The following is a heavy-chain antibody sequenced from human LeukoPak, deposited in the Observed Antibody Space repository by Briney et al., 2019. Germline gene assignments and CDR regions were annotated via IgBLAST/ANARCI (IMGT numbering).Heavy chain of an antibody. J-gene: IGHJ4*02. CDR1: GYTFTKDW. CDR3: VTGWRGDFYDPGHN. V-gene: IGHV5-51*01. D-gene: IGHD2/OR15-2a*01. Sequence: GESLKISCKGSGYTFTKDWIGWVRQTPHKGLEWMAMIYPGDYDIIYSPSFQGQVSISVDKSISTAYLQWSSLKASDTAKYYCVTGWRGDFYDPGHNWGQGTLVTVSA. CDR2: IYPGDYDI.